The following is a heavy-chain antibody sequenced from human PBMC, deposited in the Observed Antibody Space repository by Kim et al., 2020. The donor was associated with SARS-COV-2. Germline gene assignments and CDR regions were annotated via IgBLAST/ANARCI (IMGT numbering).Heavy chain of an antibody. CDR3: ARDRDWNNPRDVDY. CDR2: INQDGSRT. J-gene: IGHJ4*02. D-gene: IGHD1-1*01. CDR1: GFNFSYYS. V-gene: IGHV3-7*03. Sequence: GGSLRLSCGGSGFNFSYYSMFWVRQAPGKGLEWVAHINQDGSRTHYVESVKGRFTLFKDNARTSMDLQMNGLTVEDTAMYFCARDRDWNNPRDVDYWGQG.